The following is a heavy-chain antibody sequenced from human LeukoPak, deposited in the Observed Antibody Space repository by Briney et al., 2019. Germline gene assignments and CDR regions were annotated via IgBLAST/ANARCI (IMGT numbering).Heavy chain of an antibody. CDR2: ISYDGSNK. V-gene: IGHV3-30*18. D-gene: IGHD5-12*01. CDR1: GFTFSSYG. Sequence: GGSLRLSCAASGFTFSSYGMHWVRQAPGKGLEWVAVISYDGSNKYYADSVKGRFTISRDNSKNTLYLQMNSLRAEDTAVYYCAKRIVATTPKCYYYYYGMDVWGQGTTVTVSS. CDR3: AKRIVATTPKCYYYYYGMDV. J-gene: IGHJ6*02.